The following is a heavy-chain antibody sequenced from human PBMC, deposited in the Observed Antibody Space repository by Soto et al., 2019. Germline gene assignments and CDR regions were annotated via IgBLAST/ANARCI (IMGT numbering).Heavy chain of an antibody. CDR2: IWYDGSNK. D-gene: IGHD4-4*01. CDR3: ARELAGKVTSGWFDP. Sequence: QVQLVESGGGVVQPGRSLRLSCAASGFTFSSYGMHWVRQAPGTGLEWVAVIWYDGSNKYYADSVKGRFTISRDNSKNTLYLQMNSLRAEDAAVDYCARELAGKVTSGWFDPWGQGTLVTVSS. CDR1: GFTFSSYG. V-gene: IGHV3-33*01. J-gene: IGHJ5*02.